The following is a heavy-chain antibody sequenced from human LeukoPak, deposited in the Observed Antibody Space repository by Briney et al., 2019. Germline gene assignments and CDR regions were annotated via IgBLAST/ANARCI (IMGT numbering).Heavy chain of an antibody. Sequence: ASVKVSCKVSGYTLTELSMHWVRQAPGKGLEWMGGFDPEDGETIYAQKFQGRVTMTEDTSTDTAYMELSSLRSEDTAVYYCATVRDYYDSYNWFDPWGQGTLVTVSS. V-gene: IGHV1-24*01. CDR2: FDPEDGET. CDR1: GYTLTELS. CDR3: ATVRDYYDSYNWFDP. D-gene: IGHD3-22*01. J-gene: IGHJ5*02.